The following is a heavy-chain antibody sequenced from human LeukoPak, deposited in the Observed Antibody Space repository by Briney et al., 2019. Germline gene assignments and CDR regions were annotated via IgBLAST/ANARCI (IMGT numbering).Heavy chain of an antibody. Sequence: ASVKVSCKVSGYTVTELSMHWVRQSPGKGLEWMGGFHPEDGETIYAQKFQGRVTMTEDTSTDTAYMELSSLRSEDTAVYYCASGRTDIVVVPATLRNYYFDYWGQGTLVTVSS. V-gene: IGHV1-24*01. CDR3: ASGRTDIVVVPATLRNYYFDY. CDR1: GYTVTELS. J-gene: IGHJ4*02. D-gene: IGHD2-2*01. CDR2: FHPEDGET.